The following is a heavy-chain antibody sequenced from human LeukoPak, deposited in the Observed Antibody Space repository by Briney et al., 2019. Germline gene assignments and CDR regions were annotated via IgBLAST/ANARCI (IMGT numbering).Heavy chain of an antibody. CDR3: AREGSSGSFSYFDY. J-gene: IGHJ4*02. D-gene: IGHD1-26*01. Sequence: GGSLRLSCAASGFTFSSYWMSWVRQAPGKGLEWAANIKQDGSEKYYVDSVKGRFTISRDNAKNSLYLQMNSLRAEDTAVYYCAREGSSGSFSYFDYWGQGTLVTVSS. V-gene: IGHV3-7*01. CDR2: IKQDGSEK. CDR1: GFTFSSYW.